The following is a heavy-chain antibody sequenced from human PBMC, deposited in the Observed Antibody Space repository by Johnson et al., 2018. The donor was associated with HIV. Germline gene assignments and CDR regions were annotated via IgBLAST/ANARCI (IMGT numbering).Heavy chain of an antibody. V-gene: IGHV3-7*01. CDR3: ARVGIGDDARSDAFDI. J-gene: IGHJ3*02. Sequence: EVQLMESGGGLVQPGGSLRLSCAASGFTFSSYWMSWVRQAPGKGLEWVANIKQDGSEKYYVDSVKGRLTISRDNAKNSLYLQMNSLRAEDTAVYYCARVGIGDDARSDAFDIWGQGTMVTVSS. CDR2: IKQDGSEK. D-gene: IGHD2-21*01. CDR1: GFTFSSYW.